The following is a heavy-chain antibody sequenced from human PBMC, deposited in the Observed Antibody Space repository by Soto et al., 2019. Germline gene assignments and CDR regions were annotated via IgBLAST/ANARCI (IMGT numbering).Heavy chain of an antibody. CDR1: GGSISSYY. CDR2: IYYSGST. J-gene: IGHJ5*02. D-gene: IGHD3-10*02. Sequence: SETLSLTCTVSGGSISSYYWSWIRQPPGKGLEWIGYIYYSGSTNYNPSLKSRVTISVDTSKNQFSLKLSSVTAADTAVYYCARTLFGRGIWFDPWGQGTLVTVSS. CDR3: ARTLFGRGIWFDP. V-gene: IGHV4-59*01.